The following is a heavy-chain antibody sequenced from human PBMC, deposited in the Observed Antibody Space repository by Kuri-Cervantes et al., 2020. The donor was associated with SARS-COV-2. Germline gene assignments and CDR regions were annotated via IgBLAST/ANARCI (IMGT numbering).Heavy chain of an antibody. Sequence: GESLKISCAASGFSFSNYAMHWVRQAPGKGLEWVAVISYDGSNKYYADSVKGRFTISRDNSKSTLYLQMNSLRAEDTAVYYCARDRAAAGVYYSDYWGQGTLVTVSS. D-gene: IGHD6-13*01. CDR1: GFSFSNYA. V-gene: IGHV3-30-3*01. CDR3: ARDRAAAGVYYSDY. CDR2: ISYDGSNK. J-gene: IGHJ4*02.